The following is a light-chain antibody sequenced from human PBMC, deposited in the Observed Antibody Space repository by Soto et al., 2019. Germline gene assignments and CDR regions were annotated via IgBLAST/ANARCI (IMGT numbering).Light chain of an antibody. CDR2: GAS. Sequence: IVLTQSTDTLSLSPGERATLSCRASESVTRNFLAWYQQKPGQAPRLLIYGASTRASGIPDRFSGSGSGTDFTLTISRLEPEDFAVYYCQRYGTSRGTFGQGTKLEIK. CDR1: ESVTRNF. CDR3: QRYGTSRGT. J-gene: IGKJ2*01. V-gene: IGKV3-20*01.